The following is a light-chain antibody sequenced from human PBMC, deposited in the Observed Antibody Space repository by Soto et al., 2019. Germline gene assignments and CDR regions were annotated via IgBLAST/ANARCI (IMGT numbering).Light chain of an antibody. CDR3: SLYTSSSTYV. V-gene: IGLV2-18*01. CDR2: EVS. J-gene: IGLJ1*01. Sequence: QSALTQPPSVSGSPGQSVTISCTGTSSDVGSYNRVSWHQQPPGTAPKLMIYEVSNRPSGVPDRFSGSKSGNTASLTISGLQAEDEADYYCSLYTSSSTYVFGTGTKLTVL. CDR1: SSDVGSYNR.